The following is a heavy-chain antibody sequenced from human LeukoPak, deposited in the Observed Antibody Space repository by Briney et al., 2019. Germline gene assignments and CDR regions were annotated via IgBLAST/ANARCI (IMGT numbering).Heavy chain of an antibody. CDR3: ASNYGGNPTDFDY. CDR1: GASISSSGYY. Sequence: SETLSLTCTVSGASISSSGYYWGWIRQPPGRGLEWIGTIYYSGNTYFHPSLMSRVTISVDTSKNQFSLKLSSVTAADTAVYYCASNYGGNPTDFDYWGQGTLVTVSS. CDR2: IYYSGNT. D-gene: IGHD4-23*01. V-gene: IGHV4-39*07. J-gene: IGHJ4*02.